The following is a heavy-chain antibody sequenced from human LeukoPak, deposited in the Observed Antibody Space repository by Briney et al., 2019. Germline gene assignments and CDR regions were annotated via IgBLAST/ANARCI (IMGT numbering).Heavy chain of an antibody. D-gene: IGHD1-26*01. CDR1: GYTFTSYA. Sequence: AASVKVSCKASGYTFTSYAMNWVRQAPGQGLEWMGWINTNTGNPTYAQGFTGRFVFSLDTSVSTAYLQISSLKAEDTAVYYCAREGIGYSPRSYRNWFDPWGQGTLVTVSS. CDR2: INTNTGNP. V-gene: IGHV7-4-1*02. CDR3: AREGIGYSPRSYRNWFDP. J-gene: IGHJ5*02.